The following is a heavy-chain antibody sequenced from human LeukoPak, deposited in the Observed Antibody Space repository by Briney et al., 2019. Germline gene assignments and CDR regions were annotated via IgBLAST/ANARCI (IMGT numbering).Heavy chain of an antibody. Sequence: SETLSLTCTVSGDSISSGDHYWSWIRQPPGKGLEWIGYIHYSGSTYYNPSLKSRVIISVDMSKNQFSLSLNSLTAADSAAYYCARAAADENSWYFFDYWGQGTLVTVSS. CDR3: ARAAADENSWYFFDY. V-gene: IGHV4-30-4*01. CDR2: IHYSGST. D-gene: IGHD1/OR15-1a*01. J-gene: IGHJ4*02. CDR1: GDSISSGDHY.